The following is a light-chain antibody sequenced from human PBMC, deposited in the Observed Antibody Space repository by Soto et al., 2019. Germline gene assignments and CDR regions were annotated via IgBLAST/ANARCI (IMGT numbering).Light chain of an antibody. CDR2: GVS. V-gene: IGKV1-39*01. Sequence: IQMTQSPSSLSASVGDRVTITCRASQTINSYLNWYQQKPGKAPKLLIYGVSSLQSGVPSRFSGSGSGTDFTLTISSLQPEDFATYYCQQSYNTPRTFGQGTKVDIK. J-gene: IGKJ1*01. CDR1: QTINSY. CDR3: QQSYNTPRT.